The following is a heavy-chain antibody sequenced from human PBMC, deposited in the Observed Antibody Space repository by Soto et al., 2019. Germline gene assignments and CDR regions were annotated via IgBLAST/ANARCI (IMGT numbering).Heavy chain of an antibody. D-gene: IGHD5-18*01. CDR2: ISYDGSNK. CDR3: SKDNEIQLWFYFDY. J-gene: IGHJ4*02. CDR1: GFTFSSYG. Sequence: PGGSLRLSCAASGFTFSSYGMHWVRQAPGKGLEWVAVISYDGSNKYYADSVKGRFTISRDNSKNTLYLQMNSLRAEDTAVYYCSKDNEIQLWFYFDYWCQGTLVTVSS. V-gene: IGHV3-30*18.